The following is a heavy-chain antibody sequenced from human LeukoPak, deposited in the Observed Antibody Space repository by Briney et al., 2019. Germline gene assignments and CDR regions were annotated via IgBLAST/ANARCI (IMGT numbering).Heavy chain of an antibody. CDR2: INHSGST. V-gene: IGHV4-34*01. J-gene: IGHJ5*02. CDR1: GGSFSGYY. Sequence: KSSETLSLTCAVYGGSFSGYYWSWIRQPPGKGLEWIGEINHSGSTNYNPSLKSRVTISVDTSKNQFSLKLSSVTAADTAVYYCARQMGCSSTSCYGRRSNHAYNWFGPWGQGTLVTVSS. CDR3: ARQMGCSSTSCYGRRSNHAYNWFGP. D-gene: IGHD2-2*01.